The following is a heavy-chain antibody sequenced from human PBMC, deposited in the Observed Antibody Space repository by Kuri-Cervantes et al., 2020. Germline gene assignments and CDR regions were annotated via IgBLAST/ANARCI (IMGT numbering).Heavy chain of an antibody. Sequence: GGSLRLSCAASGFTFSSYWMHWVRQAPGKGLVWVSRINSDGSSTSYADSVKGRFTISRDNAKNTLYLQMNSLRAGDTAVYYCARGGVVVVAATPYWGQGTLVTVSS. CDR2: INSDGSST. CDR1: GFTFSSYW. V-gene: IGHV3-74*01. CDR3: ARGGVVVVAATPY. J-gene: IGHJ4*02. D-gene: IGHD2-15*01.